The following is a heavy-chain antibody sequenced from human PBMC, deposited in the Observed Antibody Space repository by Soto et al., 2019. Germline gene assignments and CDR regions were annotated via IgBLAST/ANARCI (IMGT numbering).Heavy chain of an antibody. CDR1: GYTFSSYW. Sequence: PGESVKISCKTSGYTFSSYWIVWVRQMPGKGLEWMGIIYPSDSKVKYSPSVEGQVTMSADKSISTTYLQWSSLKASDTAIYFCARGNVANFFEPWGQGTPVTVSS. CDR3: ARGNVANFFEP. V-gene: IGHV5-51*01. J-gene: IGHJ5*02. CDR2: IYPSDSKV.